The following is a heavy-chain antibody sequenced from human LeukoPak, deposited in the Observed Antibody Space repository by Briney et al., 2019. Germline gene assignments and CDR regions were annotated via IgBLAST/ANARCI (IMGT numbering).Heavy chain of an antibody. CDR1: GYTFTSYY. J-gene: IGHJ3*02. Sequence: GASVKVSRKASGYTFTSYYMHWVRQAPGQGLEWMGIINPSGGSTSYAQKFQGRVTMTRDMSTSTVYMELSSLRSEDTAVYYCARDRDCSGGSCQDTDAFDIWGQGTMVTVSS. D-gene: IGHD2-15*01. V-gene: IGHV1-46*01. CDR2: INPSGGST. CDR3: ARDRDCSGGSCQDTDAFDI.